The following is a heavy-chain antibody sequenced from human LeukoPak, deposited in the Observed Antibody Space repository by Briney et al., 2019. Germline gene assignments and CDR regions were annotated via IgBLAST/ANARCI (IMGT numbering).Heavy chain of an antibody. Sequence: GGSLRLSCVGSGFIFDDSLMHWVRQAPGKGLEWISLISRDGSTPYYADSVKGRFTISRDNSKNSLFLQMNSLTPEDTAVYYCARDIRGIYFDSWGQGTLVTVSS. CDR2: ISRDGSTP. CDR1: GFIFDDSL. CDR3: ARDIRGIYFDS. D-gene: IGHD3-16*01. J-gene: IGHJ4*02. V-gene: IGHV3-43*01.